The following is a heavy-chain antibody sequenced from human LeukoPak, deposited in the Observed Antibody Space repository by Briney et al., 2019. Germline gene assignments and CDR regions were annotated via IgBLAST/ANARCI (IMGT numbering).Heavy chain of an antibody. CDR2: MSCSGGST. Sequence: GGSLRLSCAASGFTFSSYAMSWVRQAPGKGLEWVSAMSCSGGSTYYADSVKGRFTISRDNSKNTLYLQMNSLRAEDTAVYYCAKDLDCSSTSCYPDYWGQGTLVTVSS. V-gene: IGHV3-23*01. J-gene: IGHJ4*02. CDR1: GFTFSSYA. CDR3: AKDLDCSSTSCYPDY. D-gene: IGHD2-2*01.